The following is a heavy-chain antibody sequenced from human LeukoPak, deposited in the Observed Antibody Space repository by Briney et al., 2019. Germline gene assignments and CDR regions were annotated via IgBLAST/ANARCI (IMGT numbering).Heavy chain of an antibody. Sequence: GESLKISCKGFGYSYTAYWIGWVRQMPGKGLEWMGIIHPGDSDTRYGPSFQGQVTISADKSITTAYLQWSSLKASDSAIYYCARSWMAGYGTVLDYWGQGTLVTVSS. J-gene: IGHJ4*02. V-gene: IGHV5-51*01. D-gene: IGHD5-18*01. CDR1: GYSYTAYW. CDR3: ARSWMAGYGTVLDY. CDR2: IHPGDSDT.